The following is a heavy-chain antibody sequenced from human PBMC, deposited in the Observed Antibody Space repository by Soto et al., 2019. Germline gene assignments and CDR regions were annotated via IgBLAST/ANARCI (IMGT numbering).Heavy chain of an antibody. V-gene: IGHV1-2*02. CDR2: INPNSGGT. CDR1: GYTFTGYY. D-gene: IGHD6-19*01. Sequence: GASVKVSCKASGYTFTGYYMHWVRQAPGQGLEWMGWINPNSGGTNYAQKFQGRVTMTRDTSVSTAYMEPSRLRSDDTAVYYCARVYGGGWLGFDYWGQGTLVTVSS. CDR3: ARVYGGGWLGFDY. J-gene: IGHJ4*02.